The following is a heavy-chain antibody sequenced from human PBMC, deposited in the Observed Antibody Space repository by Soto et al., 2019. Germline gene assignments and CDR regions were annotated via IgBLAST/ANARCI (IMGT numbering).Heavy chain of an antibody. D-gene: IGHD3-10*01. CDR1: GGSISSSSYY. CDR2: IYYSGST. CDR3: ARLYGSGRPYHNWFDP. V-gene: IGHV4-39*01. Sequence: SETLSLTCTVSGGSISSSSYYWGWIRQPPGKGLEWIGSIYYSGSTYYNPSLKSRVTISVDTSKNQFSLKLSSVTAADTAAYYCARLYGSGRPYHNWFDPWGQGTLVTVSS. J-gene: IGHJ5*02.